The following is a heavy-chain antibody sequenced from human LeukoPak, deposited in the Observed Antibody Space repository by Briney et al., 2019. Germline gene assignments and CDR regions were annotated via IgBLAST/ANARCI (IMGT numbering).Heavy chain of an antibody. V-gene: IGHV3-9*03. Sequence: PGGSLRLSCVGSEFMFDVLHWVRQAPGRCLEGVSGISWNSDLIGYADSVKGRFTISGDNDRNTVYLQMNGLRLEDMAFYYCTKSPSFTLGGGYLDSWGQGILVTVSS. CDR2: ISWNSDLI. J-gene: IGHJ4*02. D-gene: IGHD3-22*01. CDR1: EFMFDV. CDR3: TKSPSFTLGGGYLDS.